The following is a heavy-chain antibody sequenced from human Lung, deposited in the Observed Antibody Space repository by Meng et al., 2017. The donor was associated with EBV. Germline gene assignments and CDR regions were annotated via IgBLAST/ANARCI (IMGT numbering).Heavy chain of an antibody. CDR1: GGSISSSNW. CDR2: IYHSGST. V-gene: IGHV4-4*02. Sequence: HVPVYASGPGLVKPSGTLSLTWAVSGGSISSSNWWSWVRQPPGKGLEWIGEIYHSGSTNYNPSLKSRVTISVDKSKNQFSLKLSSVTAADTAVYYCARGLCISGGSCPLDYWGQGTLVTVSS. J-gene: IGHJ4*02. D-gene: IGHD2-15*01. CDR3: ARGLCISGGSCPLDY.